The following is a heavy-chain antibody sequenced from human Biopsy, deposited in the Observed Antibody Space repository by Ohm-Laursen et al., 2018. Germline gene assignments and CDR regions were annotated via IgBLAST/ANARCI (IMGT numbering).Heavy chain of an antibody. CDR1: GGSVSTYNYY. CDR3: ARAYYYGAGSYYSPWMEV. V-gene: IGHV4-61*01. Sequence: SETLSFTCTVSGGSVSTYNYYWTWIRQPPGKGLEWIGYIFYSGTTKYNPSLKRRVRISLDTAKNQFSLNLRSVTAADTATYFCARAYYYGAGSYYSPWMEVWGQGTTVSVS. D-gene: IGHD3-10*01. J-gene: IGHJ6*02. CDR2: IFYSGTT.